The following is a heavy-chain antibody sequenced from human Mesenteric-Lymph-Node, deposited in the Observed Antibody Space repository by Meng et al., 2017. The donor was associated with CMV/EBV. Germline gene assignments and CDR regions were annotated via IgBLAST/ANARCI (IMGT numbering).Heavy chain of an antibody. CDR3: ARLDSSGP. Sequence: SVKVSCRASGGTFNSFAMNWVRQAPGQGLEWMGGIIPGFPTSNYAQKLQGRVTITMDDSTKTAYMEMSRLRYEDAAVYYCARLDSSGPWGQGTLVTVSS. D-gene: IGHD3-22*01. CDR1: GGTFNSFA. CDR2: IIPGFPTS. J-gene: IGHJ5*02. V-gene: IGHV1-69*05.